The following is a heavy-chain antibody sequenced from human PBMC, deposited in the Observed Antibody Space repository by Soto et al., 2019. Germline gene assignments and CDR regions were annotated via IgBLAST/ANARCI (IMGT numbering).Heavy chain of an antibody. CDR1: GVTFSSYA. Sequence: GASLKFSCKASGVTFSSYAISWVRQAPGQGLEWMGGIIPIFGTANYAQKFQGRVTITADKSTSTAYMELSSLRSEDTAVYYCARAPNYYGSWSYPYYFDYWGQGTLVTVSS. J-gene: IGHJ4*02. V-gene: IGHV1-69*06. CDR3: ARAPNYYGSWSYPYYFDY. D-gene: IGHD3-10*01. CDR2: IIPIFGTA.